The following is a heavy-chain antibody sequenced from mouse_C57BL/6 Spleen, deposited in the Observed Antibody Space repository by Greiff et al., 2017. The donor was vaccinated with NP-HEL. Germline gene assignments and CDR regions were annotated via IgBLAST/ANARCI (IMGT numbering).Heavy chain of an antibody. CDR3: ARGKIGVYYYGGSYHKDDY. V-gene: IGHV1-64*01. CDR2: IHPTSGST. Sequence: QVQLQQPGAELVKPGASVKLSCKASGYTFTSYWMHWVKQRPGQGLEWIGMIHPTSGSTNYNEKFKSKATLTVDKSSSTAYMQLSSLTSEDSAVYYSARGKIGVYYYGGSYHKDDYWGQGTTLTVSS. CDR1: GYTFTSYW. J-gene: IGHJ2*01. D-gene: IGHD1-1*01.